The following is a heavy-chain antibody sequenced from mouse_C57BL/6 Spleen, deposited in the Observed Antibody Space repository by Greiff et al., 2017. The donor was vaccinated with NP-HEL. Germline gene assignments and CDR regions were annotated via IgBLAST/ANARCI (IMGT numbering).Heavy chain of an antibody. J-gene: IGHJ1*03. Sequence: QVQLKQSGAELVKPGASVKISCKASGYAFSSYWMNWVKQRPGKGLEWIGQIYPGDGDTSYNGKFKGKATLTADKSSSTAYMQLSSLTSEDSAVYFCARAGPYWYFDVWGTGTTVTVSS. CDR2: IYPGDGDT. CDR1: GYAFSSYW. CDR3: ARAGPYWYFDV. V-gene: IGHV1-80*01.